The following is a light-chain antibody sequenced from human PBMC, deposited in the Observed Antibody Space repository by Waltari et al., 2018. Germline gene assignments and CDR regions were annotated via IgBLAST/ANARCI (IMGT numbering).Light chain of an antibody. CDR3: QQHKAWALTT. CDR2: DAS. CDR1: QNISNL. J-gene: IGKJ5*01. V-gene: IGKV3-11*01. Sequence: ELTQSPAALSLFPGDRGTLSCRASQNISNLFDRYQNKPGQAPRLLIHDASRRAVGIPARFSGSGSGPDFSLTISSLEPEDSALYFCQQHKAWALTTFGEATRLEIK.